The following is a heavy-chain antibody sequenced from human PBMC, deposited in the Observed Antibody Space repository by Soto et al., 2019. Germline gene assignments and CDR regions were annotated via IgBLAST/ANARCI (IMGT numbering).Heavy chain of an antibody. CDR3: ARGGYCSSTSCPTYYGFWHGSYNFYGMDV. D-gene: IGHD2-2*01. J-gene: IGHJ6*02. CDR1: GYTFTSYG. CDR2: ISAYNGNT. Sequence: ASVKVSCKASGYTFTSYGISWVRQAPGQGLEWMGWISAYNGNTNYAQKLQGRVTMTTDTSMSTAYMELRSLRSDDTAVYYCARGGYCSSTSCPTYYGFWHGSYNFYGMDVWGQGTTVTVSS. V-gene: IGHV1-18*01.